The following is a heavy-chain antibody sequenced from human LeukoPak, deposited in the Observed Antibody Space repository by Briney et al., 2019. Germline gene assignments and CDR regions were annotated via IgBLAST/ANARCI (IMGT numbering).Heavy chain of an antibody. CDR1: GGSFSGYY. Sequence: SETLSLTCAVYGGSFSGYYWSWIRQPPGKGLEWIGEISNSGSTNYNPSLKSRVTISIDTSKNQLSLKLNSVTAADTAVYYCARGRFDIWGQGTMVTVSS. CDR2: ISNSGST. J-gene: IGHJ3*02. CDR3: ARGRFDI. V-gene: IGHV4-34*01.